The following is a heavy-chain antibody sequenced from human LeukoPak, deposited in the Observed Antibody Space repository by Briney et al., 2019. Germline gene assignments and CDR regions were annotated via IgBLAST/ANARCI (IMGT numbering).Heavy chain of an antibody. Sequence: SGGSLRLSCAASGFTFSSYGMHWVRQAPGKGLEWVAVISYDGSNKYYADSVKGRFTISRDNSKNTLYLQMNSLRAEDTAVYYCAKDGDEYYYGFWGQGTLVTVSS. CDR3: AKDGDEYYYGF. D-gene: IGHD3-10*01. CDR1: GFTFSSYG. V-gene: IGHV3-30*18. J-gene: IGHJ4*02. CDR2: ISYDGSNK.